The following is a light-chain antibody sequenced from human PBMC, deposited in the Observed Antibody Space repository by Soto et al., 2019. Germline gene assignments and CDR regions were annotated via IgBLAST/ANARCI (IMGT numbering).Light chain of an antibody. CDR1: SSDIGSYNY. J-gene: IGLJ2*01. V-gene: IGLV2-14*01. CDR3: SSYTTTSPIVV. CDR2: DVT. Sequence: QSALTQPASVSGSPGQSITISCSGTSSDIGSYNYVSWYQQHPGKAPKLMIYDVTNRPSGVSDRFSGSKSGNTASLTISGLQADDEADYYCSSYTTTSPIVVFGGGTKLTVL.